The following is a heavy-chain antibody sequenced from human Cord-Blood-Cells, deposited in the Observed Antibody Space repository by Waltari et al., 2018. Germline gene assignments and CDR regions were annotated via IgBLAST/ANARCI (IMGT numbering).Heavy chain of an antibody. J-gene: IGHJ4*02. CDR3: ARHGYSSSSYYFDY. D-gene: IGHD6-6*01. V-gene: IGHV4-39*01. CDR1: GGSISSSSYY. CDR2: IYYSGST. Sequence: QLQLQESGPGLVKPSETLSLTCTVSGGSISSSSYYWGWIRQPPGKGLEWIGSIYYSGSTYDHPALKSRVTIAVDTSKNQFSLKLSSVTAADTAVYYCARHGYSSSSYYFDYWGQGTLVTVSS.